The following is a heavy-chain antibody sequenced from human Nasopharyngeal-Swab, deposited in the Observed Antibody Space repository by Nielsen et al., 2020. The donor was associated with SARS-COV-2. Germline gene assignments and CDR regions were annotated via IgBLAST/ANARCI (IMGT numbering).Heavy chain of an antibody. CDR2: ISGSSSAT. CDR1: GLTLSTND. D-gene: IGHD3-9*01. V-gene: IGHV3-48*02. Sequence: GESLKISCAASGLTLSTNDMNWVRVAAGKGLEWVSYISGSSSATYYADSVKGRFTISRDNAKNPLHLQMNSLRDDDTAVYYCARGWLADWGQGTTVTVSS. CDR3: ARGWLAD. J-gene: IGHJ4*02.